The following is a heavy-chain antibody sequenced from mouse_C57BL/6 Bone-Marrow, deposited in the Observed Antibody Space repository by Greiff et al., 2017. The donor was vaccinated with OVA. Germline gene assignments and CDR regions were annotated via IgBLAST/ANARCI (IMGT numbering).Heavy chain of an antibody. Sequence: QVQLQQSGAELVKPGASVKLSCKASGYTFTSYWMQWVKQRPGQGLEWIGEIDPSDSYTNYNQKFKGKATLTVDTSSSTAYMQLSSLTSEDAAVYYCARGTGAHWYFDVGGTGTTVTVSS. CDR2: IDPSDSYT. V-gene: IGHV1-50*01. CDR1: GYTFTSYW. D-gene: IGHD1-3*01. CDR3: ARGTGAHWYFDV. J-gene: IGHJ1*03.